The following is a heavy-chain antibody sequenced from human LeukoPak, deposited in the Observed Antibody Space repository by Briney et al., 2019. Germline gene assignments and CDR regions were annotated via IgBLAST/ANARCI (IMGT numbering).Heavy chain of an antibody. CDR3: ARDDNYYDSSGYLDY. D-gene: IGHD3-22*01. Sequence: SETLSLTCAVSGGSISSLNLWSWIRQPPGKGLEWIGEINHSGSTNYNPSLKSRVTISVDTSKNQFSLKLSSVTAADTAVYYCARDDNYYDSSGYLDYWGQGTLVTVSS. CDR1: GGSISSLNL. V-gene: IGHV4-4*02. CDR2: INHSGST. J-gene: IGHJ4*02.